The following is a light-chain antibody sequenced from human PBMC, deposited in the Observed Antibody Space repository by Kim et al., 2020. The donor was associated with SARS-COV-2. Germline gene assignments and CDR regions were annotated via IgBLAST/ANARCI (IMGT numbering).Light chain of an antibody. CDR2: WAS. CDR1: QSVLYSSNNKNY. J-gene: IGKJ1*01. V-gene: IGKV4-1*01. CDR3: HQYYAAPWT. Sequence: DIVMTQSPDSLAVSLGERATINCKSSQSVLYSSNNKNYLAWYQQKPGQPPKLLIYWASIRESGVPDRFSGSGSGTDFTLTISSLQAEDVAVYHCHQYYAAPWTFGQGTKVDIK.